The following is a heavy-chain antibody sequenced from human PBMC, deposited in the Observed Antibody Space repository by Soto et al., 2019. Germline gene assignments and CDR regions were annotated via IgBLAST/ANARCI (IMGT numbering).Heavy chain of an antibody. CDR1: VGSFSGYY. J-gene: IGHJ6*02. CDR2: INHSGST. Sequence: SEPLSLTCAVYVGSFSGYYWSWIRQPPVKVLEWIGEINHSGSTNYNPSLKSRVTISVDTSKNQFSLKLSSVTAADTAVYYCARVDSSGWYVDYYYGMDVWGQGTTVTVSS. V-gene: IGHV4-34*01. CDR3: ARVDSSGWYVDYYYGMDV. D-gene: IGHD6-19*01.